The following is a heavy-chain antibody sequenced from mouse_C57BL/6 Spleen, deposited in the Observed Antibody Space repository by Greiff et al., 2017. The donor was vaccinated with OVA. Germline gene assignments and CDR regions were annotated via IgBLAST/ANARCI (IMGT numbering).Heavy chain of an antibody. CDR3: AYYDDAMDY. CDR1: GYAFSSSW. Sequence: VQLQQSGPELVKPGASVKISCKASGYAFSSSWMNWVKQRPGKGLEWIGRIYPGDGDTNYNGKFKGKATLTADKSSSTAYMQLSSLTSEDSAVYFCAYYDDAMDYWGQGTSVTVSS. V-gene: IGHV1-82*01. CDR2: IYPGDGDT. J-gene: IGHJ4*01. D-gene: IGHD2-4*01.